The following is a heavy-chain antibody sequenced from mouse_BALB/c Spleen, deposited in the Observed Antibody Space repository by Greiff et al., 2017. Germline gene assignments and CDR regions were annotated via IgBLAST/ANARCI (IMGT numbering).Heavy chain of an antibody. CDR2: IYPGDGDT. J-gene: IGHJ4*01. CDR1: GYAFSSYW. V-gene: IGHV1-80*01. D-gene: IGHD2-4*01. CDR3: ARGGDYDVGYYAMDY. Sequence: VQLQESGAELVRPGSSVKISCKASGYAFSSYWMNWVKQRPGQGIEWIGQIYPGDGDTNYNGKFKGKATLTADKSSSTAYMQLSSLTSEDSAVYFCARGGDYDVGYYAMDYWGQGTSVTVSS.